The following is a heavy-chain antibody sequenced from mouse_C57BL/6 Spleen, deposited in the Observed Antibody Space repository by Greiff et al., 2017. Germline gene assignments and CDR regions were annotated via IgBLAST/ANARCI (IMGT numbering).Heavy chain of an antibody. D-gene: IGHD3-1*01. J-gene: IGHJ4*01. Sequence: QVHVKQPGAELVMPGASVKLSCKASGYTFTSYWMHWVKQRPGQGLEWIGEIDPSDSYTNYNQKFKGKSTLTVDKSSSTAYMQLSSLTSEDSAVYYCARGGSGAMDYWGQGTSVTVSS. V-gene: IGHV1-69*01. CDR1: GYTFTSYW. CDR3: ARGGSGAMDY. CDR2: IDPSDSYT.